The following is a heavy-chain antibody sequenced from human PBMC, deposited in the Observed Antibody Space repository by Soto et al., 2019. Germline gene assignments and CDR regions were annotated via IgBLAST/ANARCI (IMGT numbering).Heavy chain of an antibody. D-gene: IGHD2-2*01. V-gene: IGHV3-30*18. Sequence: PGESLMISCAASGFTFSSYGMHWVRQAPGKGLEWVAVISYDGSNKYYADSVKGRFTISRDNSKNTLYLQMNSLRAEATAVYYCAKITPGDCSSTSCYPFDYWGQGTLVTVSS. CDR1: GFTFSSYG. CDR2: ISYDGSNK. CDR3: AKITPGDCSSTSCYPFDY. J-gene: IGHJ4*02.